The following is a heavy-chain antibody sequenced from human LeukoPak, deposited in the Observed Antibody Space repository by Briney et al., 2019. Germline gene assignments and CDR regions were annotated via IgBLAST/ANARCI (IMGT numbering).Heavy chain of an antibody. D-gene: IGHD6-6*01. CDR2: IKQDGSQR. J-gene: IGHJ4*02. V-gene: IGHV3-7*01. CDR3: ARRGGSSSRRSPIDY. Sequence: GGSLRLSCTASGFTFSDYWMTWVRQAPGKGPEWVAYIKQDGSQRYYVDSVRGRFTISRDNAKNSLFLQMNGLRAEDTAVYYCARRGGSSSRRSPIDYWGQGTLVTVSS. CDR1: GFTFSDYW.